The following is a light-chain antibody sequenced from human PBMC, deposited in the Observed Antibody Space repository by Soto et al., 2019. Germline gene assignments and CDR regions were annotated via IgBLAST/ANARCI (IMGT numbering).Light chain of an antibody. CDR1: NIGSKS. J-gene: IGLJ2*01. Sequence: SYELTQPPSVSVAPGKTARITCGGNNIGSKSVHWYQQKPGQAPVLVIYYDSDRPSGIPERFSGSNSGNTATLTISRVEAGDEADYYCQVWDSSSDHPNVVFGGGTKLTAL. V-gene: IGLV3-21*04. CDR2: YDS. CDR3: QVWDSSSDHPNVV.